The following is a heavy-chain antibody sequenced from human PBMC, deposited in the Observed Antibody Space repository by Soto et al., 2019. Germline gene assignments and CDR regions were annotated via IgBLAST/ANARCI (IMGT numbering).Heavy chain of an antibody. CDR2: ISTTTNYI. J-gene: IGHJ4*02. Sequence: EVQLVESGGGLVKPGGSLRLSCAASGFTFTRYSMNWVRQAPGKGLEWVSSISTTTNYIYDGASMKGLFTISRDNAKTSLAPEMNSLTAEDTAVSLCSRESVGLTLNFAYWGEGTLVT. CDR1: GFTFTRYS. CDR3: SRESVGLTLNFAY. V-gene: IGHV3-21*06. D-gene: IGHD1-26*01.